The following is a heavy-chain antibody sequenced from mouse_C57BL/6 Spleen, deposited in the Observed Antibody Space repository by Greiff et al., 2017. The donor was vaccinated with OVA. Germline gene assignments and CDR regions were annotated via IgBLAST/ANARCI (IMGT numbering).Heavy chain of an antibody. CDR3: ARWGDYYSYYFDY. CDR1: GYTFTDYY. CDR2: INPNNGGT. Sequence: VQLQQSGPELVKPGASVKISCKASGYTFTDYYMNWVKQSHGKSLEWIGDINPNNGGTSYNQKFKGKATLTVDKSSSTAYMELRSLTSEDSAVYYCARWGDYYSYYFDYWGQGTTLTVSS. V-gene: IGHV1-26*01. D-gene: IGHD2-1*01. J-gene: IGHJ2*01.